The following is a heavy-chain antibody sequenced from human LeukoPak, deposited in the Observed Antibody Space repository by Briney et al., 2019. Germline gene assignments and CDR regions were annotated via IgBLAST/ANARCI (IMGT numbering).Heavy chain of an antibody. CDR1: GGTFSSYG. Sequence: ASVKVSCKASGGTFSSYGISWVRQAPGQGLEWMGGIIPIFGTANYAQKFQGRVTITADESTSTAYMELSSLRSEDTAVYYCARGSGYDYDFYGMDVWGKGTTVTVSS. D-gene: IGHD5-12*01. CDR2: IIPIFGTA. CDR3: ARGSGYDYDFYGMDV. V-gene: IGHV1-69*01. J-gene: IGHJ6*04.